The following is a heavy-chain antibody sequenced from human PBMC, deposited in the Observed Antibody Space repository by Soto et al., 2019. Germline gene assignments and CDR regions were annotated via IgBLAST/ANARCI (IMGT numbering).Heavy chain of an antibody. V-gene: IGHV3-23*01. CDR3: ARGPRGLYHHDY. J-gene: IGHJ4*02. CDR2: ISGSGGST. D-gene: IGHD2-2*01. CDR1: GFTFSSYA. Sequence: PGGSLRLSCAASGFTFSSYAMSWVRQAPGKGLEWVSGISGSGGSTFYADSVKGRFTISRDNSKNTLYLQMNSLRADDTAVYYCARGPRGLYHHDYWGQGALVTVSS.